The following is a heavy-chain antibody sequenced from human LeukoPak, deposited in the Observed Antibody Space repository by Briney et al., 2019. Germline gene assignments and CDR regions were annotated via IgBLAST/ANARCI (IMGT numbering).Heavy chain of an antibody. V-gene: IGHV3-21*01. J-gene: IGHJ4*02. Sequence: GGSLRLSCAASGFTFSSYSMNWVRQAPGKGLEWVSSISSSSSYIYYADSVKGRFTISRDNAKNSLYLLMNSLRAEDTAVYYCARVVGVPADRGGFDYWGQGPVVSVPS. CDR2: ISSSSSYI. D-gene: IGHD2-2*01. CDR1: GFTFSSYS. CDR3: ARVVGVPADRGGFDY.